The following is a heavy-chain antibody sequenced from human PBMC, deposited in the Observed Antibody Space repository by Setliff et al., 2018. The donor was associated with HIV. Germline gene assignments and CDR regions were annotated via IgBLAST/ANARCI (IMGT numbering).Heavy chain of an antibody. D-gene: IGHD2-21*01. CDR3: SGEFGSPPDLYY. CDR2: IWYDGSNK. V-gene: IGHV3-33*01. Sequence: GESLKISCAASGFTFSSYGMHWVRQAPGKGLEWVAVIWYDGSNKYYADSVKGRSTISRDNSKNTLYLQMNSLRAEDTAVYYCSGEFGSPPDLYYWGQGTLVTVSS. CDR1: GFTFSSYG. J-gene: IGHJ4*02.